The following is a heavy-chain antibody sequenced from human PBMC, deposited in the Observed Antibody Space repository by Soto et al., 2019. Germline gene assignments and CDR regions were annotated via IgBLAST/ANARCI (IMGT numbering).Heavy chain of an antibody. Sequence: SQTLSLTCATSGDSVSSNSAAWNWIRQSPSRGLEWLGRTYYRSKWYNDYAVSVKSRITINPDTSKNQFSLQLNSVTPEDTAVYYCARDLGYSRSLSYYYGMDVWGQGSTVTVSS. CDR1: GDSVSSNSAA. J-gene: IGHJ6*02. CDR2: TYYRSKWYN. CDR3: ARDLGYSRSLSYYYGMDV. D-gene: IGHD6-6*01. V-gene: IGHV6-1*01.